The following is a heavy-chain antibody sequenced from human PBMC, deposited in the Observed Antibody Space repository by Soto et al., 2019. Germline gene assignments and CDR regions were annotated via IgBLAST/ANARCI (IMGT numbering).Heavy chain of an antibody. CDR1: GFTFSSYA. J-gene: IGHJ6*02. D-gene: IGHD2-15*01. Sequence: EVQLVESGGGLVQPGGSLRLSCAASGFTFSSYAMHWVRQAPGKGLEYVSAISSNGGSTYYANSVKGRFTISRDNSANTLYLQMGSLRAEDMAVYYCARGIFASYGMDVWGQGTTVTVSS. CDR3: ARGIFASYGMDV. V-gene: IGHV3-64*01. CDR2: ISSNGGST.